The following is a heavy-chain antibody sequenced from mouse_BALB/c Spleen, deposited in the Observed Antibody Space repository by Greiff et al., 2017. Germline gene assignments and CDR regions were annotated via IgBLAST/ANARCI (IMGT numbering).Heavy chain of an antibody. Sequence: DVKLQESGPGLVKPSQSLSLTCTVTGYSITSDYAWNWIRQFPGNKLEWMGYISYSGSTSYNPSLKSRISITRDTSKNQFFLQLNSVTTEDTATYYCARFITTVLYAMDYWGQGTSVTVSS. J-gene: IGHJ4*01. CDR3: ARFITTVLYAMDY. V-gene: IGHV3-2*02. CDR1: GYSITSDYA. D-gene: IGHD1-2*01. CDR2: ISYSGST.